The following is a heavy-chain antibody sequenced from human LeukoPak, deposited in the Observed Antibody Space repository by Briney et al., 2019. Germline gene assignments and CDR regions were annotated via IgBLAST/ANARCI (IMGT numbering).Heavy chain of an antibody. D-gene: IGHD2/OR15-2a*01. V-gene: IGHV3-30-3*01. J-gene: IGHJ4*02. CDR1: GFTFSRYA. CDR2: ITYDGNNK. CDR3: ARGLLETTTSYFDY. Sequence: GGSLRLSCAASGFTFSRYAMHWVRQAPGKGLEWVAVITYDGNNKYYANSVKGRFTISRDNSENSLYLQMNSLRTEDTAVYYCARGLLETTTSYFDYWGQGTLVTVSS.